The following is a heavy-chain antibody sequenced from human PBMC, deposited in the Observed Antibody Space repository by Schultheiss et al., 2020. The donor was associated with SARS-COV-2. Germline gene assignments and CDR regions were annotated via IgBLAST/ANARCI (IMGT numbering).Heavy chain of an antibody. CDR3: ATASGYNSRFDY. CDR2: ISYDGSNK. Sequence: GESLKISCAASGFTFSSYGMHWVRQAPGKGLEWVAVISYDGSNKYYADSVKGRFTISRDNSKNTLFLQMNSLRSEDTAVYYCATASGYNSRFDYWGQGTLVTVSS. J-gene: IGHJ4*02. CDR1: GFTFSSYG. V-gene: IGHV3-30*03. D-gene: IGHD6-13*01.